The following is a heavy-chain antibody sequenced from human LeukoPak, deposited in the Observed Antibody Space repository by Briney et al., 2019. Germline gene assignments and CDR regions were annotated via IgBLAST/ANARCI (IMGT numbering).Heavy chain of an antibody. J-gene: IGHJ4*02. CDR2: ISGSGTNT. Sequence: GALRLSCAASGFTFSSYGMSWVRQAPGKGLEWVSGISGSGTNTNYADSVKGRFTISRDNSKSTVYLQMKSLRAEDTAVYYCARGSADGDYLFYWGQGTLVTVSS. CDR1: GFTFSSYG. CDR3: ARGSADGDYLFY. D-gene: IGHD4-17*01. V-gene: IGHV3-23*01.